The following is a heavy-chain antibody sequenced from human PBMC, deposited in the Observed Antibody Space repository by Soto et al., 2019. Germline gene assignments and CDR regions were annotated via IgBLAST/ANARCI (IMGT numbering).Heavy chain of an antibody. CDR3: AKERYCSATCCYGGFDF. J-gene: IGHJ3*01. Sequence: PGGSLTLSCAASGFDFRSYAMSWVRLAPGRGVEWVSIISAGGANTQVAETLSGRFTVVRDNSKDALHLQMNTLRADDTAIYWCAKERYCSATCCYGGFDFWGQGTVVTVSS. D-gene: IGHD6-19*01. V-gene: IGHV3-23*01. CDR2: ISAGGANT. CDR1: GFDFRSYA.